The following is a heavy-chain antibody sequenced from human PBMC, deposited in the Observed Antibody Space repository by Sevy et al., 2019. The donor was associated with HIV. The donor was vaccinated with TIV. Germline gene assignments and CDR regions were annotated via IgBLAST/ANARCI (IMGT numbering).Heavy chain of an antibody. J-gene: IGHJ6*02. CDR1: GGSVSSYH. V-gene: IGHV4-4*07. Sequence: SETLSLTCGVSGGSVSSYHWSWIRQTAAKGLEWIGRIYTTGSTKYNPSVNSRVTLSLDTARNQISLMLTSVTAADTAVYYCARDGGPVAGDGLAYYYCMDAWGQGTTVTVSS. D-gene: IGHD6-19*01. CDR3: ARDGGPVAGDGLAYYYCMDA. CDR2: IYTTGST.